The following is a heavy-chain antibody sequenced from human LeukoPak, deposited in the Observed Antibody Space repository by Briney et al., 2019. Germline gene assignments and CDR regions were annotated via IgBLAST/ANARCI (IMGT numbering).Heavy chain of an antibody. V-gene: IGHV3-64D*09. CDR1: GFTFSRYA. Sequence: PGGSVRLSCSASGFTFSRYAMHWVRQAPGKGLEYVSAITPSGGTTYYADSVKGRFTISRDNSKNTVYLQMSSLRAEDTAVYYCVKIYIEMATISPFDYWGQGTLVTVPS. CDR3: VKIYIEMATISPFDY. D-gene: IGHD5-24*01. J-gene: IGHJ4*02. CDR2: ITPSGGTT.